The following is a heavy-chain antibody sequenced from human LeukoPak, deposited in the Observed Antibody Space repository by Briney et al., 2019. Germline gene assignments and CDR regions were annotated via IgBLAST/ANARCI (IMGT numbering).Heavy chain of an antibody. CDR3: AREEELWFGDPFGMDV. J-gene: IGHJ6*04. V-gene: IGHV3-30*04. CDR1: GFTFSSYA. CDR2: ISYDGSNK. D-gene: IGHD3-10*01. Sequence: GGSLRLSCAASGFTFSSYAMHGVRQAPGKGLEWVAVISYDGSNKYYADSVKGRFTIFRDNAKNSLYLQMNSLRAEDTAVYYCAREEELWFGDPFGMDVWGKGTTVTVSS.